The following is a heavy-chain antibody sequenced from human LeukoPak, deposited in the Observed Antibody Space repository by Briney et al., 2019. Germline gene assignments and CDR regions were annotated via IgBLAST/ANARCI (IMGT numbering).Heavy chain of an antibody. CDR2: ISSSSSTI. CDR1: GFTFSSYS. Sequence: GGSLGLSCAASGFTFSSYSMNWVRQAPGKGLEWVSYISSSSSTIYYADSVKGRFTISRDNAKNSLYLQMNSLRAEDTAVYYCARATDVGAFDIWGQGTMVTVSS. J-gene: IGHJ3*02. CDR3: ARATDVGAFDI. D-gene: IGHD4-11*01. V-gene: IGHV3-48*04.